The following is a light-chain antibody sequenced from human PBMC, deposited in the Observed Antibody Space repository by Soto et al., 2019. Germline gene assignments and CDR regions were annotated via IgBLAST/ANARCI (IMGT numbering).Light chain of an antibody. V-gene: IGLV2-14*01. CDR2: DVS. Sequence: QSVLTQPASVSGSPGQSITISCTGTSSDVGGYNSVSWYQQHPGKAPKVMIYDVSNRPSGGSNRFSGSKSGNTASLTISGLQAEDEADYYCGSYTSRSTLVFGGGTKVTVL. J-gene: IGLJ2*01. CDR3: GSYTSRSTLV. CDR1: SSDVGGYNS.